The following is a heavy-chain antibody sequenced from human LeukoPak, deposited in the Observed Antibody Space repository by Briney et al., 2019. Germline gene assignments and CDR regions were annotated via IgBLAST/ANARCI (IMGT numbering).Heavy chain of an antibody. CDR3: ARDNSVRDEAWWFNP. J-gene: IGHJ5*02. CDR1: GHTFTSYG. D-gene: IGHD5-24*01. CDR2: ISAYNGNT. V-gene: IGHV1-18*01. Sequence: ASVKVSCKASGHTFTSYGISWVRQAPGQGLEWMGWISAYNGNTNYAQKFQGRVTMTTDTSTSTDYLELSSLRSEDTAVYYCARDNSVRDEAWWFNPWGQGTLVTVSS.